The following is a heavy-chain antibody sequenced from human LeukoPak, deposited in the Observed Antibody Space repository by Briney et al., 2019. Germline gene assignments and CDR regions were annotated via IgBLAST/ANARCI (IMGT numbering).Heavy chain of an antibody. CDR2: INPNSGAT. D-gene: IGHD2-21*02. V-gene: IGHV1-2*06. CDR1: GYTFTVYF. J-gene: IGHJ4*02. CDR3: ASGGYAYCGGDCYSFDY. Sequence: ASMKVSCKASGYTFTVYFIHWVRQAPGQGLEWMGRINPNSGATDYAQKFQGRVTITADESTSTAYMELSSLRSEDTAVYYCASGGYAYCGGDCYSFDYWGQGTLVTVSS.